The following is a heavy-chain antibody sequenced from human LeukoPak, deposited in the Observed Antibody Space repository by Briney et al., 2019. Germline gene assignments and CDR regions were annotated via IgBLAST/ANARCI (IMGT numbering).Heavy chain of an antibody. J-gene: IGHJ4*02. V-gene: IGHV3-30*02. D-gene: IGHD6-13*01. CDR3: ASSTGSWLTKPDY. Sequence: GGSLRLSCAASGFTFSRYGMLWVRQAPGKGLDGVAFIRYDGNNQYYADSVKGRFTISRDNSKNTFYLQMNSLRAEDTAVYYCASSTGSWLTKPDYWGQGTLVTVSS. CDR1: GFTFSRYG. CDR2: IRYDGNNQ.